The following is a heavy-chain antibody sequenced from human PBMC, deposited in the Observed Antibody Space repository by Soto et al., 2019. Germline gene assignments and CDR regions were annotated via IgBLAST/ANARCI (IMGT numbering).Heavy chain of an antibody. V-gene: IGHV1-69*13. D-gene: IGHD2-8*01. Sequence: GAPVKASCKASGGTFSSYAISWVRQAPGQGLEWMGGIIPIFGTANYAQKFQGRVTITADESTSTAYMELSSLRSEDTAVYYGARAKRYAFGAFDIWGKRTMVTVS. J-gene: IGHJ3*02. CDR3: ARAKRYAFGAFDI. CDR2: IIPIFGTA. CDR1: GGTFSSYA.